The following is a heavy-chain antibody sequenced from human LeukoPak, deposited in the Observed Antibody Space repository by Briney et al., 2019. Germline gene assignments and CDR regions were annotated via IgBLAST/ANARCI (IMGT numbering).Heavy chain of an antibody. Sequence: SETLSLTCTVSGGSISSYCWSWIRQPPGKGLEWIGYIYYSGSTNYNPSLKSRVTISVDTSKNQFSLKLSSVTAADTAVYYCARTLSEYSSSSLGYWGQGTLVTVSS. D-gene: IGHD6-6*01. J-gene: IGHJ4*02. V-gene: IGHV4-59*01. CDR1: GGSISSYC. CDR2: IYYSGST. CDR3: ARTLSEYSSSSLGY.